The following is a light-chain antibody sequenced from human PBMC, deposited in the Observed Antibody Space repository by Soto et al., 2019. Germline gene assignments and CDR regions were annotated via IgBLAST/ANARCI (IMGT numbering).Light chain of an antibody. V-gene: IGLV2-14*03. CDR1: SNDVGGYNY. CDR2: DVS. J-gene: IGLJ1*01. Sequence: QSALTQPASVSWSPGQSITISCTGTSNDVGGYNYVSWYQHHPGKAPKLIIYDVSNRPSGVSIRFSGSKSDNTASLTISGLQPEDEADYHCSSYTTSNTRQIVFGTGTKVTVL. CDR3: SSYTTSNTRQIV.